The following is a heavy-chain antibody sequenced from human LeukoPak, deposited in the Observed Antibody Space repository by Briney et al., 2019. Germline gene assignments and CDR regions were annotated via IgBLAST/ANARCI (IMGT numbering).Heavy chain of an antibody. CDR1: GFIFNNYW. J-gene: IGHJ3*01. CDR2: IKEDGSEH. V-gene: IGHV3-7*03. Sequence: PGGSLRLSCEASGFIFNNYWMSWVRQTPGEGLEWVANIKEDGSEHYYVDSVKGRFTITRDNAKNLLYLQVNSMRAEDTAVYYCARDVSNSGWYEGTFDVWGQGTMVTVSS. D-gene: IGHD6-19*01. CDR3: ARDVSNSGWYEGTFDV.